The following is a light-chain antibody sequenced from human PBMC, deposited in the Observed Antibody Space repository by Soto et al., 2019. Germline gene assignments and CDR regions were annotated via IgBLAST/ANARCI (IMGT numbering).Light chain of an antibody. CDR1: SSHVGGHKY. CDR2: EVS. J-gene: IGLJ1*01. CDR3: SSFTSGSLYL. V-gene: IGLV2-14*01. Sequence: QSELRHPASVSCSPGLSITISCHGTSSHVGGHKYVSWYQQHPGKAPKLMIYEVSNRPPGGSNRFSCSKSVNTASLTISGLQAEEEADYYCSSFTSGSLYLLGTGTKVTVL.